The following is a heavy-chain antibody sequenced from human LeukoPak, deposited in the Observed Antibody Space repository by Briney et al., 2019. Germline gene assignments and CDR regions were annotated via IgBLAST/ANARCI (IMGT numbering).Heavy chain of an antibody. V-gene: IGHV3-74*01. J-gene: IGHJ6*02. CDR2: INSDGSST. Sequence: PGGSLRLSCAASGFTFSSYWMHWVRQAPGKGLVWVSRINSDGSSTSYADSVKGRFTISRDNSKNTLYLQMNSLRAEDTAVYYCAKMTNYDFWSGLRAYGMDVWGQGTTVTVSS. CDR1: GFTFSSYW. CDR3: AKMTNYDFWSGLRAYGMDV. D-gene: IGHD3-3*01.